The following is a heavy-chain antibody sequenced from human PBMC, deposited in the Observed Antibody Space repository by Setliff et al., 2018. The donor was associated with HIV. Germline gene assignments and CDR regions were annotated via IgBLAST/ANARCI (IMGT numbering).Heavy chain of an antibody. CDR2: IYHTGST. Sequence: SETLSLTCAVSGGSISSSNWWSWVRQPPGKGLEWIGEIYHTGSTNYNPFLKSRVTISVDKSNTHFSLKLSSVTAADTAVYYCATSLITVPPDAFDIWGQGTMVTVSS. CDR3: ATSLITVPPDAFDI. CDR1: GGSISSSNW. J-gene: IGHJ3*02. V-gene: IGHV4-4*02. D-gene: IGHD4-4*01.